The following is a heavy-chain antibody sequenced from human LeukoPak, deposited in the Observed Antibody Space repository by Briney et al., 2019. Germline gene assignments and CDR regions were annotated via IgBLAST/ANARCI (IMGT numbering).Heavy chain of an antibody. CDR2: IYYNGNT. V-gene: IGHV4-59*01. CDR3: ARSEIRGEGEVPNFDY. J-gene: IGHJ4*02. Sequence: SETLSLTCTVSGGSISSYYWSWIRQPPDKGLEWIGYIYYNGNTNYNPSLKSRVTISVDTSKNQFSLKLNSVTAADTAVYYCARSEIRGEGEVPNFDYWGQGTLVTVSS. D-gene: IGHD3-10*01. CDR1: GGSISSYY.